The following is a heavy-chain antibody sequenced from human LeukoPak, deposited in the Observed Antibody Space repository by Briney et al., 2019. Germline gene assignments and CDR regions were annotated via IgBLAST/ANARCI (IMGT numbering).Heavy chain of an antibody. CDR1: GGSISSYY. D-gene: IGHD3-22*01. CDR3: ARAPPYYYDSSGYYYAGGFDY. Sequence: PSETLSVTCTVSGGSISSYYWSWIRQPPGKGLEWIGYIYYSGSTNYNPSLKSRVTISVDTSKNQFSLKLSSVTAADTAVYYCARAPPYYYDSSGYYYAGGFDYWGQGTLVTVSS. J-gene: IGHJ4*02. CDR2: IYYSGST. V-gene: IGHV4-59*01.